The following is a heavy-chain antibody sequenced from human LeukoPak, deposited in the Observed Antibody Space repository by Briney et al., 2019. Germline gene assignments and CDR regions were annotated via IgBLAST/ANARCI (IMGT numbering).Heavy chain of an antibody. CDR1: AFTFSSYS. J-gene: IGHJ4*02. Sequence: GGSLRLSCAASAFTFSSYSMNWVRQAPGKGLEWVSSISSSSSYIYYADSVKGRFTISRDNAKNSLYLQMNSLRAEDTAVYYCARPFNSYYYDSSGYYPYFDYWGQGTLVTVSS. V-gene: IGHV3-21*01. CDR3: ARPFNSYYYDSSGYYPYFDY. CDR2: ISSSSSYI. D-gene: IGHD3-22*01.